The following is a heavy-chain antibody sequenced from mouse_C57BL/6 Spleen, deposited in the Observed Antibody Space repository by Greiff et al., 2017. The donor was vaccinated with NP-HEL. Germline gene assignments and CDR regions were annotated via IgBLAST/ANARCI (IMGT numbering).Heavy chain of an antibody. D-gene: IGHD1-1*01. J-gene: IGHJ3*01. CDR3: ARGAITTVGEGSLDY. CDR2: IHPNSGST. CDR1: GYTFTSYW. V-gene: IGHV1-64*01. Sequence: QVQLQQSGAELVKPGASVKLSCKASGYTFTSYWMHWVKQRPGQGLEWIGMIHPNSGSTNYNEKFKSKATLTVDKSSSTAYMQLSSLTSEDSAVYYCARGAITTVGEGSLDYWGQGTLVTVSA.